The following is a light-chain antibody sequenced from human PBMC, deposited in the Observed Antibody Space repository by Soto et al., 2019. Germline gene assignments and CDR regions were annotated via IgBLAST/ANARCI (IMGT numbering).Light chain of an antibody. Sequence: DIQMTQSPSTLSASVGDRVTITCRASQSISSYLNWYQQKPGKAPKLLIYAASTLQFGVPSRFSGTGSGTDFTLTISSLRPEDFATYYCQQTYRSPTFGQGTKVDIK. J-gene: IGKJ1*01. CDR2: AAS. CDR3: QQTYRSPT. CDR1: QSISSY. V-gene: IGKV1-39*01.